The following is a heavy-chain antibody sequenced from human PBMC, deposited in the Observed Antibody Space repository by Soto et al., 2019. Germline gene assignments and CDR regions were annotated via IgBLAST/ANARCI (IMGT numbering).Heavy chain of an antibody. D-gene: IGHD2-8*01. CDR1: GFTFSAYS. J-gene: IGHJ5*02. V-gene: IGHV3-48*02. Sequence: VGSLRLSCAASGFTFSAYSMNWVRQAPGKGLEWVPYITASSATIYYADSVKGRFTISRDNAKNSLHLQMNSLRDEDTAVYYCARDNGMAGSFDPWGQGTLVTVSS. CDR2: ITASSATI. CDR3: ARDNGMAGSFDP.